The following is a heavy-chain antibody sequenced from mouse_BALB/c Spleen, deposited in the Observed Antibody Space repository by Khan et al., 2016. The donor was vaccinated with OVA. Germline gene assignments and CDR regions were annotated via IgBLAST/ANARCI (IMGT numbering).Heavy chain of an antibody. V-gene: IGHV1S135*01. CDR3: TRHGYVAWFTY. Sequence: VQLKQSGPELMKPGTSVKISCKASGYSFTTYYIHWVMQSHETSLEWIGYIDPFSGGTTYNQKFKGKATLTVDKSSSTAYIHLSNLTSKDSAVYYCTRHGYVAWFTYWGQGTLVTVSA. J-gene: IGHJ3*01. CDR1: GYSFTTYY. D-gene: IGHD2-2*01. CDR2: IDPFSGGT.